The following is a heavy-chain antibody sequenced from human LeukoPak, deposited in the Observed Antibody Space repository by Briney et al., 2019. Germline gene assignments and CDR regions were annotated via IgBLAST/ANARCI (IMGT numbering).Heavy chain of an antibody. Sequence: SVKVSCKASGGTFSSFAISWVRQAPGQGLEWMGGIIPIFGTANYAQKFQGRVTITTDESTSTAYMELSSLRSEDTAVYYCARGGYCSSTSCYLNWFDPWGQGTLVAVSS. D-gene: IGHD2-2*01. V-gene: IGHV1-69*05. CDR3: ARGGYCSSTSCYLNWFDP. J-gene: IGHJ5*02. CDR2: IIPIFGTA. CDR1: GGTFSSFA.